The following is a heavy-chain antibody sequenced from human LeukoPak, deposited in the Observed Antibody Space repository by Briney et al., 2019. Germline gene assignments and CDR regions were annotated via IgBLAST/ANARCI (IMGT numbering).Heavy chain of an antibody. D-gene: IGHD3-22*01. Sequence: ASVKVSCKASGYTFTCYYMHGVRQAPGQGLEWMGWINPNSGGTNYAQKFQGWVTMTRDTSISTAYMELSRLRSDDTAVYYCARGPYYYDSSGYYLYWGQGTLVTVSS. J-gene: IGHJ4*02. CDR1: GYTFTCYY. V-gene: IGHV1-2*04. CDR2: INPNSGGT. CDR3: ARGPYYYDSSGYYLY.